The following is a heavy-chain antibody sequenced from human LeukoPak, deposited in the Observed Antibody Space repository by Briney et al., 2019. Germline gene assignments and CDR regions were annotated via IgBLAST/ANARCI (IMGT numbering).Heavy chain of an antibody. Sequence: GGSLRLSCAASGFTFSSYSMNWVRQAPGKGLEWASHITTTSNIYGADSVKGRFTISRDNAKNSLYLQMNSLRADDTAVYYCARDKDYAFDIWGQGTMVTVSS. J-gene: IGHJ3*02. V-gene: IGHV3-48*01. CDR3: ARDKDYAFDI. CDR2: ITTTSNI. D-gene: IGHD2-15*01. CDR1: GFTFSSYS.